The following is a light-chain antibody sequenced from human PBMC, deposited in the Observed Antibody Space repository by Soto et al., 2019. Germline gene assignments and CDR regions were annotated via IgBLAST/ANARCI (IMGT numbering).Light chain of an antibody. CDR2: GAS. V-gene: IGKV3-15*01. CDR1: QSVSSN. Sequence: EIVLTPSPATLSVSPGERATLSCRASQSVSSNLAWYQQKPGQAPRLLIYGASTRATGIPARFSGSGSGTEFTLTINRLEPEDFAVYYCQQYGSSPTFGLGTKVDIK. CDR3: QQYGSSPT. J-gene: IGKJ1*01.